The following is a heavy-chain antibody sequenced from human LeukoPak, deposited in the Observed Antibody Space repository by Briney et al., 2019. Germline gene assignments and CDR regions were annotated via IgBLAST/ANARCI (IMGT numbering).Heavy chain of an antibody. Sequence: PSETLCLTCAVYGGSFSGYYWSWIRQPPGKGLEWIGEINHSGSTNYNPSLKSRVTISVDTSKNQFSLKLSSVTAADTAVYYCASHIGDYYYYYYMDVWGKGTTVTVSS. CDR3: ASHIGDYYYYYYMDV. CDR2: INHSGST. CDR1: GGSFSGYY. D-gene: IGHD2-21*01. V-gene: IGHV4-34*01. J-gene: IGHJ6*03.